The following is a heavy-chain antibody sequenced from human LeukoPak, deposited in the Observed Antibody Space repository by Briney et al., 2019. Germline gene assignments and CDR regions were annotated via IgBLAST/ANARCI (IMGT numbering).Heavy chain of an antibody. V-gene: IGHV4-39*01. CDR2: IYYSGST. D-gene: IGHD6-6*01. J-gene: IGHJ5*02. CDR1: GGSISSSSYY. CDR3: ARVGSTGYSSSSWFDP. Sequence: SETLSLTCTVSGGSISSSSYYWGRIRQPPGKGLEWIGSIYYSGSTYYNPSLKSRVTISVDTSKNQFSLKLSSVTAADTAVYYCARVGSTGYSSSSWFDPWGQGTLVTVSS.